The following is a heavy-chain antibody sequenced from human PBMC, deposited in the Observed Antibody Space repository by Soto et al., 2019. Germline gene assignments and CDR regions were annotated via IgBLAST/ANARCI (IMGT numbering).Heavy chain of an antibody. CDR1: GFTFSDHY. V-gene: IGHV3-49*04. Sequence: GGSLRLSCAASGFTFSDHYIDWVRQAPGTGLEWLGFIRRKAYGGTTEDAASVKGRFTISRDDSKNIAYLQMNSLKTEDTAVYYCSRVRPIYDILTGYYIEPYYYSGMDVWGQGTTVTVSS. J-gene: IGHJ6*02. D-gene: IGHD3-9*01. CDR2: IRRKAYGGTT. CDR3: SRVRPIYDILTGYYIEPYYYSGMDV.